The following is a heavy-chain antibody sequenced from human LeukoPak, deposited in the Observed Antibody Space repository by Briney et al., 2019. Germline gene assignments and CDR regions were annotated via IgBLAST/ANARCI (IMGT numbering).Heavy chain of an antibody. J-gene: IGHJ4*02. Sequence: GGSLRLSCAASGFTVSSNYMSWVRQAPGKGLEWVSVIYRGGSTYYADSVKGRFTISRDNSKNTLSLQMNSLRAVDTAVYYCARTTKEFDILTGYYFDYWGQGTLVTVSS. CDR1: GFTVSSNY. V-gene: IGHV3-53*01. CDR2: IYRGGST. CDR3: ARTTKEFDILTGYYFDY. D-gene: IGHD3-9*01.